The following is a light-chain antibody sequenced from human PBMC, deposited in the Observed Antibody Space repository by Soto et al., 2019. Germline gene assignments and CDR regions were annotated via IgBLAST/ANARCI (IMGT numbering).Light chain of an antibody. J-gene: IGLJ2*01. CDR3: QVWDSSSDHL. Sequence: SYVLTQPPSVSVAPGQTAKIACGGNDIGSKSVHWYQRKPGQAPVLVISYDSGRPSGIPDRFSGSNSGNTATLSISRVEAGDEADYYCQVWDSSSDHLFGGGTKLTVL. CDR2: YDS. V-gene: IGLV3-21*04. CDR1: DIGSKS.